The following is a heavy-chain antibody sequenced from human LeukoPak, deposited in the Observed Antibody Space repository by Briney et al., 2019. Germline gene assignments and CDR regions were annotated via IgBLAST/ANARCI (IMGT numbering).Heavy chain of an antibody. Sequence: PGGSLRLTCAGFTFSSSWMSWVRQAPGKGLEWVANIKQDGSEKYYVDSVKGRFTISRDTTKNSLYLQMNSLRAEDTAVYYCAKDRSYDSSGYYGDYWGQGTLVTVSS. J-gene: IGHJ4*02. CDR3: AKDRSYDSSGYYGDY. CDR1: GFTFSSSW. D-gene: IGHD3-22*01. V-gene: IGHV3-7*01. CDR2: IKQDGSEK.